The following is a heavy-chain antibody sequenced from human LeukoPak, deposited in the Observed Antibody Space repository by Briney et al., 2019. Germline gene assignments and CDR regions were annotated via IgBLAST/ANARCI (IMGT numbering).Heavy chain of an antibody. D-gene: IGHD2-2*01. V-gene: IGHV4-39*01. CDR1: GGSISSYY. CDR2: IYYSGST. CDR3: ARLVVVGSNWFDP. J-gene: IGHJ5*02. Sequence: SETLSLTCTVSGGSISSYYWGWVRQPPGKGLEWIGNIYYSGSTYYDPSLKSRVTISVDTSKNQFSLKLTSVTAADTAVYYCARLVVVGSNWFDPWGQGTLVTVSS.